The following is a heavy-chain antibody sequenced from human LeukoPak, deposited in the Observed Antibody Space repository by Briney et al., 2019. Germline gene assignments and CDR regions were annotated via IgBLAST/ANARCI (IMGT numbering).Heavy chain of an antibody. V-gene: IGHV3-30-3*01. CDR2: ISYDGSNK. Sequence: GGSLRLSCAASGFTFSSYAMHWVRQAPGKGLEWVAVISYDGSNKYYADSVKGRFTISRDNSKNTLYLQMNSLRAEDTAVYYCARESGYSYGPTDYFDYWGQGTLVTVSS. J-gene: IGHJ4*02. CDR1: GFTFSSYA. D-gene: IGHD5-18*01. CDR3: ARESGYSYGPTDYFDY.